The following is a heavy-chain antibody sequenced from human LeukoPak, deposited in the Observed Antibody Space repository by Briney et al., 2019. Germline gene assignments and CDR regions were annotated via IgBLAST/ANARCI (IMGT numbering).Heavy chain of an antibody. CDR3: ARGIAAAGNLIPYYFDY. CDR1: GFTFASFA. V-gene: IGHV3-23*01. J-gene: IGHJ4*02. D-gene: IGHD6-13*01. CDR2: ISGGDGST. Sequence: GGSLRLSCAASGFTFASFAMSWVRQAPGKGLEWVSAISGGDGSTYYTDSVKGRFTISTDNSKNMLYLQMNSLRPEDTAVYYCARGIAAAGNLIPYYFDYWGQGTLVTVSS.